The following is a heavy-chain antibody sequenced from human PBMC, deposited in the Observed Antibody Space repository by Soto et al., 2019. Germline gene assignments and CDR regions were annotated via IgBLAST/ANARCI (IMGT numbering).Heavy chain of an antibody. CDR2: IYYSGST. J-gene: IGHJ4*02. Sequence: LSLPCTVSGGSFRSSSYYWGWIRQPPGNGLEGVGSIYYSGSTYYNPSLKSRVTIFVDTSKNQFSLKLSSVTAADTAVYYCAQGHMAVAGFDCWGQGTLVTVSS. D-gene: IGHD6-19*01. V-gene: IGHV4-39*01. CDR3: AQGHMAVAGFDC. CDR1: GGSFRSSSYY.